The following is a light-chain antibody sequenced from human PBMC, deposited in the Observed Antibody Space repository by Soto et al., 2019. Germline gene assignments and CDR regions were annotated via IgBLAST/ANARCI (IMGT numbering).Light chain of an antibody. CDR3: QQRRNWPPIT. J-gene: IGKJ5*01. V-gene: IGKV3-11*01. CDR2: DAS. Sequence: EIVLTQSQATLSFSPGERATLSCRASQSVSSYLAWSQQKPGQAPRLLIYDASNRATGIPARFSGSGSGTDFTLTISSLEPEDFAVYYCQQRRNWPPITFGQGTRLEIK. CDR1: QSVSSY.